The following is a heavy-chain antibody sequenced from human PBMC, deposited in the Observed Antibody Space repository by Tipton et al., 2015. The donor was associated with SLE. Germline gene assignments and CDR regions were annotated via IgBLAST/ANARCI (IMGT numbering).Heavy chain of an antibody. CDR2: MNPDSGNT. J-gene: IGHJ4*02. Sequence: QSGPEVKKPGASVKVSCKASGYTFSSYEINWVRQATGQGLEWMGWMNPDSGNTDYAQKFQGRVTMTRNTSISTAYMELSSLRSDDTAVFYCALTSDYGDYGQLDYWGQGTLVTVSS. D-gene: IGHD4-17*01. CDR1: GYTFSSYE. CDR3: ALTSDYGDYGQLDY. V-gene: IGHV1-8*01.